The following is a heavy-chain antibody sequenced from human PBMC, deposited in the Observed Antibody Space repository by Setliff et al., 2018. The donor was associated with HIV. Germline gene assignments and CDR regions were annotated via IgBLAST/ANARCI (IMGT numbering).Heavy chain of an antibody. Sequence: ASVKVSCKASGYTFTSYGISWVRQAPGQGLEWMGWISAYNGNTNYAQKLQGRVTMTTDTSTSTAYMELRSLRSDDTAVYYCERDTPLGSSSRVDYWGQGTLVTVSS. D-gene: IGHD6-6*01. CDR1: GYTFTSYG. V-gene: IGHV1-18*01. CDR2: ISAYNGNT. CDR3: ERDTPLGSSSRVDY. J-gene: IGHJ4*02.